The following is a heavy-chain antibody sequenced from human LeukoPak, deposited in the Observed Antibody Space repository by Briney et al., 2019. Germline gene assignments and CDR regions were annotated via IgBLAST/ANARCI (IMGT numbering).Heavy chain of an antibody. Sequence: PSETLSLTCTASGGSISSYYRSWIRQPPGKGLEWIGYIYYSGSTHYNPSLKSRVTISVDTSKNQFSLKVNSVTAADTAVYYCARDMSGNYEFDYWGQGTLVTVAS. D-gene: IGHD1-26*01. CDR2: IYYSGST. V-gene: IGHV4-59*01. J-gene: IGHJ4*02. CDR1: GGSISSYY. CDR3: ARDMSGNYEFDY.